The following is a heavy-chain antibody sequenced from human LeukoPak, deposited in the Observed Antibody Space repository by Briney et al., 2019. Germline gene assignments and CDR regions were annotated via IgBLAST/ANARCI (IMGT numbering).Heavy chain of an antibody. V-gene: IGHV1-8*01. CDR2: MNPNSGNT. Sequence: ASVKVSCKASGYTFTSYDINWVRQATGQGLEWVGWMNPNSGNTGYAQKFQGRVTMTRNTSISTAYMELSSLRSEDTAVYYCARGNLDSTDYGMDVWGQGTTVTVSS. CDR3: ARGNLDSTDYGMDV. D-gene: IGHD3-22*01. J-gene: IGHJ6*02. CDR1: GYTFTSYD.